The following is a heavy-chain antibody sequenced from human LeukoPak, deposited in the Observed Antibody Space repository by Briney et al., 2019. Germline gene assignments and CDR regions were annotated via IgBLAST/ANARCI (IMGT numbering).Heavy chain of an antibody. CDR3: AKTYGDYAFDI. Sequence: HPGGSLRLSRAASGFTFSSYGMHWVRQAPGKGLEWVAVISYDGSNKYYADSVKGRFTISRDNSKNTLYLQMNSLRAEDTAVYYCAKTYGDYAFDIWGQGTMVTVSS. V-gene: IGHV3-30*18. J-gene: IGHJ3*02. D-gene: IGHD4-17*01. CDR2: ISYDGSNK. CDR1: GFTFSSYG.